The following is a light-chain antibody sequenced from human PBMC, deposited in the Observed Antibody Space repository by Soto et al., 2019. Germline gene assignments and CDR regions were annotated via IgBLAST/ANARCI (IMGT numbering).Light chain of an antibody. CDR3: QQRSNWPPIT. CDR1: QSVSSN. J-gene: IGKJ5*01. Sequence: IVMSLSPATLSVSPGERARLSCRASQSVSSNLAWYQQKPGQAPRLLIYGASTRATGIPARFSGSGPGTEFTLTISSLQSEDFAVYYCQQRSNWPPITFGQGTRLEIK. CDR2: GAS. V-gene: IGKV3-15*01.